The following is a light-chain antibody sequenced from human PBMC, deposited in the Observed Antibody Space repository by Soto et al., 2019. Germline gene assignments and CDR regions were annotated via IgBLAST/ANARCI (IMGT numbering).Light chain of an antibody. CDR3: QQYNNWPPYT. V-gene: IGKV3-15*01. J-gene: IGKJ2*01. CDR1: QSVSSN. Sequence: HSPATLSVSPGERATLSCRASQSVSSNLAWYQQKPGQAPRLLIYGASTRATGIPARFSGSGSGTEFTLTISSLQSEDFAVYYCQQYNNWPPYTFGQGTKVDIK. CDR2: GAS.